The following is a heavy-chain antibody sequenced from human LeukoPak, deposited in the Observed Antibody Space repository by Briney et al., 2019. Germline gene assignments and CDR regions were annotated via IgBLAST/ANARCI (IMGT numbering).Heavy chain of an antibody. CDR1: GGTFSSYA. CDR3: ARDMAGTTGTGNDAFDI. D-gene: IGHD1-1*01. J-gene: IGHJ3*02. V-gene: IGHV1-69*01. CDR2: LIPIFGTA. Sequence: SVKVSCKHSGGTFSSYAISWVRQAPRQGLERMGGLIPIFGTANYAQKFQGRVTLTADESPCTAYMELRSLRSKDTAVYYCARDMAGTTGTGNDAFDIWGQGTMVTVSS.